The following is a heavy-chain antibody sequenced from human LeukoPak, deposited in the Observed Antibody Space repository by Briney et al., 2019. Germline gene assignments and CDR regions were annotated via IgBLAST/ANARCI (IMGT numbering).Heavy chain of an antibody. D-gene: IGHD2-2*01. Sequence: ASVKVSCKASGGTFSSYAISWVRQAPGQGLEWMGGIIPIFGTANYAQKFQGRVTITADESTSTAYMELSSLRSEDTAVYYCASVAIQGAYCSSTSCHYYYYYGMDXWXQGTTVTVSS. CDR3: ASVAIQGAYCSSTSCHYYYYYGMDX. CDR1: GGTFSSYA. V-gene: IGHV1-69*13. CDR2: IIPIFGTA. J-gene: IGHJ6*01.